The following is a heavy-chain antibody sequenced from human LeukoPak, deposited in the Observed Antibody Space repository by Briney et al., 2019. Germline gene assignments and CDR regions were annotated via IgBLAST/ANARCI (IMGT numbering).Heavy chain of an antibody. Sequence: GGSLRLSCAASGFTFSDYWMSWVRQAPGRGLEWVANIKQDGSEKYYVDSVKGRFTISRDNSKNTLYLQMNSLRAEDTAVYYCAKDAPPYYDSSGRMGLNFDYWGQGTLVTVSS. J-gene: IGHJ4*02. D-gene: IGHD3-22*01. V-gene: IGHV3-7*05. CDR1: GFTFSDYW. CDR2: IKQDGSEK. CDR3: AKDAPPYYDSSGRMGLNFDY.